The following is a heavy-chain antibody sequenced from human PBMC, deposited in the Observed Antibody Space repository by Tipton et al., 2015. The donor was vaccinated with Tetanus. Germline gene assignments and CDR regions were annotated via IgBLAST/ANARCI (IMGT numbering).Heavy chain of an antibody. D-gene: IGHD5-24*01. CDR2: ISNGNT. CDR3: ARGITDGYNRRFDY. J-gene: IGHJ4*02. Sequence: TLSLTCTVSRGPISSYYWSWIRQPAGKGLEWIGHISNGNTDYAPSLKSRPTLSVDTAKNQISLNLRSVTAADAGIYYCARGITDGYNRRFDYWGQGTLVAVSS. V-gene: IGHV4-4*07. CDR1: RGPISSYY.